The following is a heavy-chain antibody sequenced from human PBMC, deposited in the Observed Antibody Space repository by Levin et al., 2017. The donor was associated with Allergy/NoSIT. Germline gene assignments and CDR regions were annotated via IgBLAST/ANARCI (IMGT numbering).Heavy chain of an antibody. Sequence: PGGSLRLSCAASGFIFSNAWMSWVRQAPGKGLEWVGRIKTKTDGGTTDYAAPVKGRFTISRDDSKNTLYLQMNSLKTDDTAVYYCTTAAGATLYFQHWGQGTLVTVSS. CDR3: TTAAGATLYFQH. D-gene: IGHD1-26*01. CDR2: IKTKTDGGTT. V-gene: IGHV3-15*01. CDR1: GFIFSNAW. J-gene: IGHJ1*01.